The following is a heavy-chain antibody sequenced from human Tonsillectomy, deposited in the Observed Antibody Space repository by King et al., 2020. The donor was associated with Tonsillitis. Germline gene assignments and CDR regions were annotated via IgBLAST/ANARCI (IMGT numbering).Heavy chain of an antibody. V-gene: IGHV1-2*02. J-gene: IGHJ4*02. CDR2: INPNSGGT. D-gene: IGHD1-26*01. CDR1: GYTFTGYY. Sequence: VQLVESGAEVKKPGASVKVSCKASGYTFTGYYILWVRQAPGQGLEWMGWINPNSGGTNYAQKFQGRVTMTRDTSISTAYMELSRLRSDDTAVYYCARVPKGGSGSYQRMTFDYWGQGTLVTVSS. CDR3: ARVPKGGSGSYQRMTFDY.